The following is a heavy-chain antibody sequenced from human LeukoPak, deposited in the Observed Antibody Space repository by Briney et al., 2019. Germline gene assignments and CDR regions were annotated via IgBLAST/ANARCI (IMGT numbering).Heavy chain of an antibody. CDR3: ARRKGYCSSTRKCYYFDY. J-gene: IGHJ4*02. Sequence: PGGSLRLSCAASGFTFSDYYMSWIRQAPGKGLEWVSYIRSSGSTIYYADSVKGRFTISRDDAKNSLYLQMDSLRAEDTAVYYCARRKGYCSSTRKCYYFDYWGQGTLVTVSS. CDR1: GFTFSDYY. V-gene: IGHV3-11*01. D-gene: IGHD2-2*01. CDR2: IRSSGSTI.